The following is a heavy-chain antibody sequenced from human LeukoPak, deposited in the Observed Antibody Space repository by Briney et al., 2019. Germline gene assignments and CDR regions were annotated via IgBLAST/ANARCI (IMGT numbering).Heavy chain of an antibody. D-gene: IGHD3-10*01. Sequence: GGSLRLSCAASGFTFSSYWMHWVRQAPGKGLEWVSSLSGSGDTTYYADSVKGRFTISRDNSKNTLYVQMNSLRAEDTARYYCAKDLTYYSGSGSPRMDVWGKGTTVTVSS. CDR3: AKDLTYYSGSGSPRMDV. V-gene: IGHV3-23*01. CDR2: LSGSGDTT. J-gene: IGHJ6*04. CDR1: GFTFSSYW.